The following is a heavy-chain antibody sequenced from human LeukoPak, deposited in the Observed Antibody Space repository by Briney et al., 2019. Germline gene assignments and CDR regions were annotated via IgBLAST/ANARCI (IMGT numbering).Heavy chain of an antibody. CDR3: ARTSGREKNFDF. D-gene: IGHD1-26*01. V-gene: IGHV3-30-3*01. CDR1: GGTFSSYA. J-gene: IGHJ4*02. Sequence: SCKASGGTFSSYAMHWVRQAPGKGLEWVSLISYDGATSFYADSMKGRFTVSRDNSNNTLYLHLSGLKTEDTAIYYCARTSGREKNFDFWGQGTLVTVSP. CDR2: ISYDGATS.